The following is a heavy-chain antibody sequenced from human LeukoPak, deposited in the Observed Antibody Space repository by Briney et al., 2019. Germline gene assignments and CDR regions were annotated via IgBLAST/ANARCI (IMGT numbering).Heavy chain of an antibody. CDR3: ARDHNYAFDN. CDR1: GFPFNEYS. D-gene: IGHD1-1*01. Sequence: PGGSLRLSCAASGFPFNEYSMNWVRQAPGKGLEWISYIGISSGNTKYADSVKGRFSIPGDHAKKSLYLQMNSLRVEDTAVYYCARDHNYAFDNWGQGTLVTVSS. V-gene: IGHV3-11*06. CDR2: IGISSGNT. J-gene: IGHJ4*02.